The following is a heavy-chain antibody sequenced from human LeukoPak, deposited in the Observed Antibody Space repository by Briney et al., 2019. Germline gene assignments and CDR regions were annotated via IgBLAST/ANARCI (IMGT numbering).Heavy chain of an antibody. CDR1: GGSFSGYY. V-gene: IGHV4-34*01. CDR2: INHSGST. J-gene: IGHJ4*02. CDR3: VGADYAGYYLDY. D-gene: IGHD4-17*01. Sequence: SETLSLTCAVYGGSFSGYYWSWIRQPPGKGLEWIGEINHSGSTNYNPSLKSRVTISVDTSKNQFSLKLSSVTAADTAVYYCVGADYAGYYLDYWGQGTLVTVSS.